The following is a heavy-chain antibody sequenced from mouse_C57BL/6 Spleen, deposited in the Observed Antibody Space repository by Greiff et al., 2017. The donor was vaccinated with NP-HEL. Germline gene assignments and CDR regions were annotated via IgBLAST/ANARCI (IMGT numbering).Heavy chain of an antibody. V-gene: IGHV5-17*01. CDR1: GFTFSDYG. D-gene: IGHD6-1*01. Sequence: EVHLVESGGGLVKPGGSLKLSCAASGFTFSDYGMHWVRQAPEKGLEWVAYISSGSSTIYYADTVKGRFTISRDNAKNTLFLQMTSLRSEDTAMYYCASPGSYDAMDYWGKGTSVTVSS. CDR2: ISSGSSTI. J-gene: IGHJ4*01. CDR3: ASPGSYDAMDY.